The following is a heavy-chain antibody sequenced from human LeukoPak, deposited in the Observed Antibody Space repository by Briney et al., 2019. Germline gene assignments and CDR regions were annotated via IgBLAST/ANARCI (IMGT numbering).Heavy chain of an antibody. Sequence: GGSLRLSCAASGFTFSSYWMHWVRQAPGKGRMWVSRTNSDGSSTSYADFVKGRFTISRDNAKNTLYLQMNSLRAEDTAVYYCARGRRPYSSSSTSLGYWGQGTLVTVSS. CDR3: ARGRRPYSSSSTSLGY. J-gene: IGHJ4*02. D-gene: IGHD6-6*01. CDR2: TNSDGSST. CDR1: GFTFSSYW. V-gene: IGHV3-74*01.